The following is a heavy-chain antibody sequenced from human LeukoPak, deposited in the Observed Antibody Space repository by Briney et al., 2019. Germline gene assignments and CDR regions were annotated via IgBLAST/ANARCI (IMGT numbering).Heavy chain of an antibody. D-gene: IGHD1-7*01. CDR3: ARDHNWNYGDYYGLGWFDP. Sequence: PGGSLRLSCAASGFTFSSYGMHWVRQAPGKGLEWVAFIRYDGSNKYYADSVKGRFTISRDNSKNTLYLQMNSLRAEDTAVYYCARDHNWNYGDYYGLGWFDPWGQGTLVTVSS. CDR1: GFTFSSYG. J-gene: IGHJ5*02. V-gene: IGHV3-30*02. CDR2: IRYDGSNK.